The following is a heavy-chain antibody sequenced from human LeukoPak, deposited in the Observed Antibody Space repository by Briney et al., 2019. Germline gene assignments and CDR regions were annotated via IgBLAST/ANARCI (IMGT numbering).Heavy chain of an antibody. Sequence: ASVKVSCKASGGTFTSYSMSWVRQAPGQGLEWMGWIHPKSGDTKYAQKFQGRVTMTRDTSNSTAYMELSRLRSDDTAVYYCARDLAAAGTDNSYYYGMDVWGQGTTVTVSS. CDR3: ARDLAAAGTDNSYYYGMDV. V-gene: IGHV1-2*02. J-gene: IGHJ6*02. CDR2: IHPKSGDT. D-gene: IGHD6-13*01. CDR1: GGTFTSYS.